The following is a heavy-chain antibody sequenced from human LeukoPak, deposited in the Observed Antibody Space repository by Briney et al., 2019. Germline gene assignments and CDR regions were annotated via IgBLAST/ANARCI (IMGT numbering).Heavy chain of an antibody. CDR1: GFTFSSYA. Sequence: GGSLRLSCAASGFTFSSYAMSWVRQAPGKGLEWVSTISADGDSTYYADSVKGRFTISRDNSKSTLYLQMNSLRAEDTAVYYCAKQVGNSGYYPLDYWGQGTLVTVSS. V-gene: IGHV3-23*01. D-gene: IGHD3-22*01. CDR3: AKQVGNSGYYPLDY. CDR2: ISADGDST. J-gene: IGHJ4*02.